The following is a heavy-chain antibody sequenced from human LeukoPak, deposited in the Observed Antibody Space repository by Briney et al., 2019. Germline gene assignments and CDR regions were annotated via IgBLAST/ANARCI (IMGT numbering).Heavy chain of an antibody. V-gene: IGHV4-39*07. J-gene: IGHJ5*02. CDR1: GGSISSGSYY. CDR3: ARDIVPEWFDP. CDR2: IYYSGTT. Sequence: SETLSLTCTVSGGSISSGSYYWVWIRQPPGKGLEWIGTIYYSGTTYYNPSLKSRVTISVDTSKNQFSLRLSSVTAADTAVYYCARDIVPEWFDPWGQGTLVTVSS. D-gene: IGHD2-15*01.